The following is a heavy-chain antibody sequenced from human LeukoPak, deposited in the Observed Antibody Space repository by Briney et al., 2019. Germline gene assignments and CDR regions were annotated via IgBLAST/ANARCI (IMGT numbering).Heavy chain of an antibody. CDR2: IYYSGST. D-gene: IGHD5-18*01. V-gene: IGHV4-30-4*01. CDR1: GVSISSGDYY. Sequence: SETLSLTCTVSGVSISSGDYYWSWIRQPPGKGLEWIGYIYYSGSTYYNPSLKSRVTISVDTSKNQFSLKLSSVTAADTAVYYCARVITDTAMVTYFDYWGQGTLVTVSS. J-gene: IGHJ4*02. CDR3: ARVITDTAMVTYFDY.